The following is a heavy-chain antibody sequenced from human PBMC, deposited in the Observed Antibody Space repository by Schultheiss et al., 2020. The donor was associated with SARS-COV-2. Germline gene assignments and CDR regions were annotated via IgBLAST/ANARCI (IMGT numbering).Heavy chain of an antibody. CDR2: ISWNSGSI. Sequence: SCAASGFTFDDYAMHWVRQAPGKGLEWVSGISWNSGSIEYADSVKGRFTISRDNAKNSLHLQMNSLRPEDTALYYCAKVSVTGLISDIYYFDYWGQGTPVTVSS. CDR1: GFTFDDYA. J-gene: IGHJ4*02. CDR3: AKVSVTGLISDIYYFDY. V-gene: IGHV3-9*01. D-gene: IGHD6-19*01.